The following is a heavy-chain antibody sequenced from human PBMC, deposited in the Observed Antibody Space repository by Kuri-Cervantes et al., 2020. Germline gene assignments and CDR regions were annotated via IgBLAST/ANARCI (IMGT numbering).Heavy chain of an antibody. D-gene: IGHD2-15*01. V-gene: IGHV3-33*01. J-gene: IGHJ3*02. CDR2: IWYDATKK. CDR1: GFTFNGYG. CDR3: AIPDMLHCSGGSCYTESFDI. Sequence: GESLKISCAASGFTFNGYGMHWVRQAPGKGLEWVAIIWYDATKKYYADSVKGRFTVSRDNSKNTLYLEMDSLRAGDTAVYYCAIPDMLHCSGGSCYTESFDIWGQGTMVTVSS.